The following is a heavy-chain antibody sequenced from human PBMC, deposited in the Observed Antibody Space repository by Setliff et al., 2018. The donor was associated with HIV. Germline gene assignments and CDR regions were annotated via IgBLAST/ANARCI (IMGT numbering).Heavy chain of an antibody. V-gene: IGHV1-18*01. D-gene: IGHD3-3*01. J-gene: IGHJ6*03. CDR2: ISAYNGNT. CDR3: ARQFLDWSNDYYSRYYMDV. CDR1: GYTFTSYG. Sequence: ASVQVSCKASGYTFTSYGISWVRQAPGQGLEWMGWISAYNGNTHYAQRLQGRVTMTTDTSTRTAYMELRSLRSDDTAVYYCARQFLDWSNDYYSRYYMDVWGKGTTVTVSS.